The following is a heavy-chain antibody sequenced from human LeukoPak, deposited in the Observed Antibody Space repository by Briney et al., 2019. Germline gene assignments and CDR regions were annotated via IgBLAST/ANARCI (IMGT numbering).Heavy chain of an antibody. CDR2: IYGGGST. CDR1: GFTVSSNY. CDR3: ARVMFGDQLSSYYFDT. V-gene: IGHV3-53*01. J-gene: IGHJ4*02. D-gene: IGHD3-10*02. Sequence: GGSLRLSCAASGFTVSSNYMSWVRQAPGKGLEWVSVIYGGGSTNYADSLKGRLTISRDNSKNTLYLQMNSLRAEDTAVYYCARVMFGDQLSSYYFDTWGEGTLVTVSS.